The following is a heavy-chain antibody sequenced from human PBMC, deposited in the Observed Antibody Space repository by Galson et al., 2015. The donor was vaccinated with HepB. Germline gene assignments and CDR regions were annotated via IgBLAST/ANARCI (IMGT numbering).Heavy chain of an antibody. CDR2: IIPIFGTA. J-gene: IGHJ5*02. CDR3: ARLTTIFGVVIIDGWFDP. V-gene: IGHV1-69*13. CDR1: GGTFSSYA. Sequence: SVKVSCKASGGTFSSYAISWVRQAPGQGLEWMGGIIPIFGTANYAQKFQGRVTITADESTSTAYMELSSLRSEDTAVYYCARLTTIFGVVIIDGWFDPWGQGTLVTVSS. D-gene: IGHD3-3*01.